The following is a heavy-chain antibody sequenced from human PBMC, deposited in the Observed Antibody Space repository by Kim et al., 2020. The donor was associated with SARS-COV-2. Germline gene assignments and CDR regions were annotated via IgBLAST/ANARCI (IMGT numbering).Heavy chain of an antibody. CDR1: GFTFSTYW. Sequence: GGSLRLSCAASGFTFSTYWISWVRQAPGKGLEWVANIAQDGSEKYYVDSVKGRFTISRDNAKNSLYLQVNSLRADDTAVYYCATDMVHNSLDYWGQGTLVTVSS. CDR2: IAQDGSEK. J-gene: IGHJ4*02. V-gene: IGHV3-7*03. D-gene: IGHD3-10*01. CDR3: ATDMVHNSLDY.